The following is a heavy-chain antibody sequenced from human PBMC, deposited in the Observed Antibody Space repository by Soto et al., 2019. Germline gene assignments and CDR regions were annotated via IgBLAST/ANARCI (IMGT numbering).Heavy chain of an antibody. D-gene: IGHD4-4*01. V-gene: IGHV2-5*02. Sequence: QPPGKALEWVVLIYWDDDKRYRTSLKSRLTITKDTYKNQVVLTMTNMDPVDTATYYCAHSTDYGNDDNWFDPWGQGTLVTVSS. CDR2: IYWDDDK. J-gene: IGHJ5*02. CDR3: AHSTDYGNDDNWFDP.